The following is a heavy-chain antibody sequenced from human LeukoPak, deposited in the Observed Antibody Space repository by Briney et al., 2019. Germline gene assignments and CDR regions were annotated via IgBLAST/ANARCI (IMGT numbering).Heavy chain of an antibody. CDR3: AKLLGDVTTFDY. Sequence: GGSLRLSCAASGFTFSRSWVTWVHQAPGKGLEWVASINQDGSVKHYMDSVKGRFTISRDNSNNSLFLQMNSLRAEDTAVYYCAKLLGDVTTFDYWGQGTLVTVSS. CDR1: GFTFSRSW. J-gene: IGHJ4*02. D-gene: IGHD3-16*01. V-gene: IGHV3-7*01. CDR2: INQDGSVK.